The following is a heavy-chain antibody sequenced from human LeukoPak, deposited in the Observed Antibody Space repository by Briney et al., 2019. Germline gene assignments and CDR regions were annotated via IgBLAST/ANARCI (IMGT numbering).Heavy chain of an antibody. CDR1: GFTFSDYA. V-gene: IGHV3-23*01. CDR3: AKSEQWPRNFDY. J-gene: IGHJ4*02. CDR2: MSGSGGST. Sequence: GGSLRLSCVASGFTFSDYAMIWVRQAPGKGLEWVSTMSGSGGSTYYADSVKGRFTISRDNSKNTLSLQMNSLRAEDTAVYYCAKSEQWPRNFDYWGQGTLVTVSS. D-gene: IGHD6-19*01.